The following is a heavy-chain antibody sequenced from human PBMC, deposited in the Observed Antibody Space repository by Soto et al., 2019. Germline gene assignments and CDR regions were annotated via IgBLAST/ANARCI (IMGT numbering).Heavy chain of an antibody. J-gene: IGHJ5*02. D-gene: IGHD3-3*01. Sequence: SVKVSCKASGGTFSSYAISWVRQAPGQGLEWMGGIIPIFGTANYALKFQGRVTITADESTSTAYMELSSLRSEDTAVYYCARSSGGNFGIIIEGSNWFDPWGQGTLVTVSS. CDR1: GGTFSSYA. V-gene: IGHV1-69*13. CDR3: ARSSGGNFGIIIEGSNWFDP. CDR2: IIPIFGTA.